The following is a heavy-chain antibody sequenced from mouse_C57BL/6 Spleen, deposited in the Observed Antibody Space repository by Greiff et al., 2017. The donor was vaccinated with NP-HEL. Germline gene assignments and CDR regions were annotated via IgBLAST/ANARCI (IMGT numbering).Heavy chain of an antibody. CDR3: ARHRLPEEADYFDY. Sequence: EVQVVESGGGLVKPGGSLKLSCAASGFTFCSYTMSWVRQTPEKRLEWVATISGGGGNTYYPDSVKGRFTISRDNAKNTLYLQMSSLRSEDTALYYCARHRLPEEADYFDYWGQGTTLTVSS. CDR1: GFTFCSYT. D-gene: IGHD5-5*01. J-gene: IGHJ2*01. CDR2: ISGGGGNT. V-gene: IGHV5-9*01.